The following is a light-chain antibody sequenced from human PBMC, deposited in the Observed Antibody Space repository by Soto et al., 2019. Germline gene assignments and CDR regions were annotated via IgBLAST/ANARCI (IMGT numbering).Light chain of an antibody. CDR2: GAS. Sequence: EIVMTQSPATLSVSPGERATLSCRASQSVSGNLAWYQQKPGQAPRLLIYGASTRATGIPARFSGSGSGTELTLTIRSLQSEDFAVSFCQQYNNWPRTLGQGTKVEIK. V-gene: IGKV3-15*01. CDR3: QQYNNWPRT. CDR1: QSVSGN. J-gene: IGKJ1*01.